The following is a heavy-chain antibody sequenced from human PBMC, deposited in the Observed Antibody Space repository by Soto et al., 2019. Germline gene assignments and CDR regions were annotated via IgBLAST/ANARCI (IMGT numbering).Heavy chain of an antibody. Sequence: QVQLVQSGAEVKKPGSSVKVSCKASGGTFSSYAISWVRQAPGQGLEWMGGIIPIFGTANYAQKFQGRVTITADESTSTAYMELSSPRSEDTAVYYCARDSPQAVRFGELLLWFDPWGQGTLVTVSS. CDR2: IIPIFGTA. J-gene: IGHJ5*02. CDR1: GGTFSSYA. V-gene: IGHV1-69*01. CDR3: ARDSPQAVRFGELLLWFDP. D-gene: IGHD3-10*01.